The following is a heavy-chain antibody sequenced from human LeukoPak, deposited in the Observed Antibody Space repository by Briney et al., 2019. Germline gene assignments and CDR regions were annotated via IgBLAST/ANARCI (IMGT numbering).Heavy chain of an antibody. CDR3: AMSGGGGSCSN. V-gene: IGHV3-23*01. Sequence: PGGSLRLSCAASGFTFSSYAMSWVRQAPGKGLEWVSAISGSGDATYYADSVKGRFTISRDNAKNSLYLQMNSLRAEDTAVYYCAMSGGGGSCSNWGQGTLVTVSS. CDR2: ISGSGDAT. CDR1: GFTFSSYA. D-gene: IGHD2-15*01. J-gene: IGHJ4*02.